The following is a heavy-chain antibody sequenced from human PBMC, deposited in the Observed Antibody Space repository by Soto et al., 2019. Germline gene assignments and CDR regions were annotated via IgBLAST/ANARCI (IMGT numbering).Heavy chain of an antibody. D-gene: IGHD2-21*02. CDR1: GGSIGSYY. CDR2: MYNTGST. CDR3: ARDLWGYCGADCYPLDV. V-gene: IGHV4-59*01. Sequence: SDPLSLTYTGSGGSIGSYYWSWLRQPPGKGLEWIGYMYNTGSTIYNPSLKSRVTISVDTSRNQFSLKLNSVTAADTAVYYCARDLWGYCGADCYPLDVWGQGTTVTVS. J-gene: IGHJ6*02.